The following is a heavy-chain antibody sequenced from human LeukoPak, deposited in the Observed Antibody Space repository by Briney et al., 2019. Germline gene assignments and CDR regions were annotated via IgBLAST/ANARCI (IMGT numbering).Heavy chain of an antibody. CDR3: ARVTGYMTEDFFDY. J-gene: IGHJ4*02. Sequence: ASDTLSLTCTVSGGSISSYYWSWIRQPPGKGLEWIGYIYYSGSTDYNPSLKSRVTISVDTSRNQFSLRLSSVTAADTAVYYCARVTGYMTEDFFDYWGQGTLVTVSS. CDR1: GGSISSYY. V-gene: IGHV4-59*01. CDR2: IYYSGST. D-gene: IGHD6-13*01.